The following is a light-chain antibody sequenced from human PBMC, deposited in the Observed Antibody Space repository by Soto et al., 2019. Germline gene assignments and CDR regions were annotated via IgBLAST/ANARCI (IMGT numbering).Light chain of an antibody. CDR1: QSVSSSY. CDR2: GAS. J-gene: IGKJ1*01. Sequence: EIVLTQSPGTLSLSPGERATLSCRASQSVSSSYLAWYQQKPGQAPRLLIYGASNRATGIPDSISGRGAGTDFTLTISRLEYEAFVVYYCQQYGSPPRTFGHGTKVEIK. V-gene: IGKV3-20*01. CDR3: QQYGSPPRT.